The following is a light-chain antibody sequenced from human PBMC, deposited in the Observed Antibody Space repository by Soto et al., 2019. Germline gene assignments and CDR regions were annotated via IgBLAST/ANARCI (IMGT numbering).Light chain of an antibody. J-gene: IGLJ2*01. CDR3: SSYGGSKNLVA. Sequence: QSVLTQPASVSGSPGQSITISCTGTSSDVGSYNLVSWYQQHPGKAPKVMIYEVTKRPSGVSNRFSGSKSGNTASLTISGRQAEDEADYYCSSYGGSKNLVAFGGGTKLTVL. CDR1: SSDVGSYNL. V-gene: IGLV2-23*02. CDR2: EVT.